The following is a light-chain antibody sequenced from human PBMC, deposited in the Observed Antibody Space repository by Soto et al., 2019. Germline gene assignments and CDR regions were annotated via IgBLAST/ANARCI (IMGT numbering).Light chain of an antibody. CDR3: CSYAGSSTYV. CDR2: EGG. CDR1: SSAVGSYNL. J-gene: IGLJ1*01. V-gene: IGLV2-23*01. Sequence: QSVLTQPASVSGSPGQSITISCTGTSSAVGSYNLVSWYQQHPGKAPKLMIYEGGKRPSGVSDRFSGSKSGNTASLTISGLEAEDDADYYCCSYAGSSTYVFGTGTKLTVL.